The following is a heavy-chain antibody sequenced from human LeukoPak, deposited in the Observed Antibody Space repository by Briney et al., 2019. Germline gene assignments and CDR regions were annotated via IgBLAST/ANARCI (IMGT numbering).Heavy chain of an antibody. Sequence: SETLSLTCSVSDGSISCFYWSWLRHPPGKGWEGIGYIYYSGSTNYKPSLKSRITISVDTSKNQFSLKLSSVTAADTAVYYCARVDTAAGEYYFDYWGQGTLVTVSS. CDR3: ARVDTAAGEYYFDY. CDR2: IYYSGST. D-gene: IGHD6-13*01. V-gene: IGHV4-59*01. CDR1: DGSISCFY. J-gene: IGHJ4*02.